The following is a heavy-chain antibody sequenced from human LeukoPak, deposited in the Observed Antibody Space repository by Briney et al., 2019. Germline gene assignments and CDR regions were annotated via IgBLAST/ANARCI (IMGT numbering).Heavy chain of an antibody. CDR1: GFTFSSYA. CDR3: ARDGHYDILTGYFQD. CDR2: IYSDGST. J-gene: IGHJ1*01. D-gene: IGHD3-9*01. V-gene: IGHV3-53*01. Sequence: GGSLRLSCEASGFTFSSYAMSWVRQAPGRGLDWISVIYSDGSTYYIDSVKGRFTISRDSSKNTLYLQMNTLRVEDTAVYYCARDGHYDILTGYFQDWGQGTLVTVSS.